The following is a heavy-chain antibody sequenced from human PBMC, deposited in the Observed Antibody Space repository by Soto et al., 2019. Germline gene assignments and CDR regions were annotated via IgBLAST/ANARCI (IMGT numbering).Heavy chain of an antibody. Sequence: GGSLRLSCAASGFTFSDYYMNWIRQAPGKGLEWLSYISPSGTTIFYADSLKGRFTISRDNAKNSLYLQMSSLRAEDTAVYYCARPQVLFSRPRNFDYWGQGTLVTV. J-gene: IGHJ4*02. D-gene: IGHD3-10*01. CDR1: GFTFSDYY. V-gene: IGHV3-11*01. CDR2: ISPSGTTI. CDR3: ARPQVLFSRPRNFDY.